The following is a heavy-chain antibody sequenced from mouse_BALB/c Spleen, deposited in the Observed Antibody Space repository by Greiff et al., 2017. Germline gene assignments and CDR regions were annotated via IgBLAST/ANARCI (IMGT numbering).Heavy chain of an antibody. Sequence: EVQGVESGGGLVKPGGSLKLSCAASGFTFSSYAMSWVRQTPEKRLEWVASISSGGSTYYPDSVKGRFTISRDNARNILYLQMSSLRSEDTAMYYCARSHGNYFAMDYWGQGTSVTVSS. CDR1: GFTFSSYA. D-gene: IGHD2-1*01. V-gene: IGHV5-6-5*01. CDR2: ISSGGST. J-gene: IGHJ4*01. CDR3: ARSHGNYFAMDY.